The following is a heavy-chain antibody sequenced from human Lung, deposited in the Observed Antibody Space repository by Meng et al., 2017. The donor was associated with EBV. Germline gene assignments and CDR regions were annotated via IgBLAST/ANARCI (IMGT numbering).Heavy chain of an antibody. D-gene: IGHD3-10*02. CDR2: INSGGGST. CDR1: GYTFTSYY. CDR3: ARVLFGELFWFDS. V-gene: IGHV1-46*01. Sequence: GQLGQFGAEVKKPGASVMVSCQAPGYTFTSYYRHWVRQAPGQGLEWMGLINSGGGSTTYARQFQGRITMTRDTSTSTVYLELSSLKSEDTAVYYCARVLFGELFWFDSWGQGTLVTVSS. J-gene: IGHJ5*01.